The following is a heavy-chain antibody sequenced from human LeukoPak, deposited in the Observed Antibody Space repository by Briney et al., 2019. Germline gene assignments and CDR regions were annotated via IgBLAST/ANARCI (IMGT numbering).Heavy chain of an antibody. CDR3: APHADFSVWYFDV. D-gene: IGHD2-15*01. CDR1: GSSISGSF. CDR2: IYTSGIT. Sequence: SETLSLTCTVSGSSISGSFWSWVRQPPGKGLEWIAYIYTSGITNYNPSLMSRVTMSLSTSNSQFSLKLSSVTAADTAVYYCAPHADFSVWYFDVWGRGTLVTVSS. J-gene: IGHJ2*01. V-gene: IGHV4-4*09.